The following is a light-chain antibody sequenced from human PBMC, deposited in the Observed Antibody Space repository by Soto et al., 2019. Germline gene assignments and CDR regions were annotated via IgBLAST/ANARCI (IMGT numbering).Light chain of an antibody. J-gene: IGKJ2*01. Sequence: ENVLTQSPGTLSLSPGERVTLSCRASQSVSSNYLAWYQQKPGQAPRLLIYGASVRATGIPDRFSGSGSGTDFTLTISRLEPEDFAVYYCQQYGSSPYTFGQGTTLEIK. CDR2: GAS. CDR1: QSVSSNY. CDR3: QQYGSSPYT. V-gene: IGKV3-20*01.